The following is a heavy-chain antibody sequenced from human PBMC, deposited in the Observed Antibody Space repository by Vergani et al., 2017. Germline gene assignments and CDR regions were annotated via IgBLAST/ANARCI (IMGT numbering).Heavy chain of an antibody. CDR3: AKAQEFSYYYESSVGDY. V-gene: IGHV3-23*01. J-gene: IGHJ4*02. D-gene: IGHD3-22*01. CDR1: GFTFSSYA. Sequence: EVQLLESGGGLVQPGGSLRLSCAASGFTFSSYAMSWVRQVPGKGLEWVSGISGSGGNTYYANSVKGRFTISRDNSKNTLYLQMNSLRAEDTAVYYCAKAQEFSYYYESSVGDYWGQGTLVTVSS. CDR2: ISGSGGNT.